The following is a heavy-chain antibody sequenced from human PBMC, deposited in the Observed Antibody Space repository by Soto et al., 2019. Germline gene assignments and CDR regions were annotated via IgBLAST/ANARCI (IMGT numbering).Heavy chain of an antibody. D-gene: IGHD6-19*01. J-gene: IGHJ4*02. CDR2: LSGSGGST. CDR1: GFIFSSYA. V-gene: IGHV3-23*01. CDR3: AKASIAVAGSGDFDY. Sequence: GGSLRLSCAVSGFIFSSYAMSWVRQAPGKGLEWVSGLSGSGGSTYYADSVKGRFTISRDNSMDTLYLQMNSLRAEDTAVYYCAKASIAVAGSGDFDYWGQGXLVTV.